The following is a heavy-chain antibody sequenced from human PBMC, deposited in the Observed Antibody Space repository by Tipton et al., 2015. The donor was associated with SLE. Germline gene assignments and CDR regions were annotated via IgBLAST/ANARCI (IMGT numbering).Heavy chain of an antibody. CDR1: GASFSGYY. V-gene: IGHV4-34*01. D-gene: IGHD2-15*01. CDR2: INPSGST. J-gene: IGHJ4*02. Sequence: TLSLTCAVYGASFSGYYWAWIRQPPRKGLEWIGEINPSGSTDYNPSLKSRVTISLDTSNNQFSLQLSSVTAADTAVYYCASVSKVVFVSWGQGTLVTVSS. CDR3: ASVSKVVFVS.